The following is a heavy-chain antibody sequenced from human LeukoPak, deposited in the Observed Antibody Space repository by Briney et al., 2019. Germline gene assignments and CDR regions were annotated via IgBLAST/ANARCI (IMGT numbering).Heavy chain of an antibody. CDR1: GFTVTVNSKY. D-gene: IGHD3-22*01. CDR3: ARATSSGLDY. Sequence: GGSLRLSCAASGFTVTVNSKYMTWVRQAPGKGLEWVSVIYSGGNTYYADSVKGRFAISRDNSKNTLYLQMNSLRAEDTAVYYCARATSSGLDYWGQGTLVTVSS. V-gene: IGHV3-66*01. CDR2: IYSGGNT. J-gene: IGHJ4*02.